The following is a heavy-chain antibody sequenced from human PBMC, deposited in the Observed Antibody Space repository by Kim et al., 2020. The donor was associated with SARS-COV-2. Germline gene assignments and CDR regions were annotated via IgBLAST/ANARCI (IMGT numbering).Heavy chain of an antibody. V-gene: IGHV1-24*01. CDR3: ATEGDGYIYDAFDI. Sequence: ASVKVSCKVSGYTLTELSMHWVRQAPGKGLEWMGGFDPEDGETIYAQKFQGRVTMTEDTSTDTAYMELSSLRSEDTAVYYCATEGDGYIYDAFDIWGQGTMVTVSS. CDR1: GYTLTELS. J-gene: IGHJ3*02. CDR2: FDPEDGET. D-gene: IGHD5-12*01.